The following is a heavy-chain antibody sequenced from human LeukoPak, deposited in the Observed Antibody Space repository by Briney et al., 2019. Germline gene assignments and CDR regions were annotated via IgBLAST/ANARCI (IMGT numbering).Heavy chain of an antibody. J-gene: IGHJ4*02. CDR3: ARARGWLFHFDY. D-gene: IGHD3-22*01. Sequence: SETLSLTCTVSGGSISSSSYYWGWIRQPPGKGLEWIGSIYYSGSTYYNPSLKSRVTISVDTSKNQFSLKLSSVTAADTAVYYCARARGWLFHFDYWGQGTLVTVSS. V-gene: IGHV4-39*01. CDR2: IYYSGST. CDR1: GGSISSSSYY.